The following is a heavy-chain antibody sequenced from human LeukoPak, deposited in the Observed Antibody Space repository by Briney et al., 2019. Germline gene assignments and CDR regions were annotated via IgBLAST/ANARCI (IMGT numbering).Heavy chain of an antibody. J-gene: IGHJ4*02. CDR3: AKAPVGHCSGAFCYHFDS. Sequence: GGSLRLSCAASGFTFSTYAMSWVRQTPGKGREWVAAVSGDNPGTYHANSVKGRFTISRDNSKNTLHLQMSGLRAEDTARYYCAKAPVGHCSGAFCYHFDSWGQGTLVTVSS. CDR1: GFTFSTYA. V-gene: IGHV3-23*01. CDR2: VSGDNPGT. D-gene: IGHD2-15*01.